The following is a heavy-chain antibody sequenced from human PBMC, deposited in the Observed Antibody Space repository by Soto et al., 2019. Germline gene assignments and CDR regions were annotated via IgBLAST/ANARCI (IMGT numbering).Heavy chain of an antibody. J-gene: IGHJ4*02. Sequence: GGSLRLSCAASGFTFSGYEMNWVRQAPGKGLEWVSYISSSGSTIYYADSVKGRFTISRDNAKNSLYLQMNSLRAEDTAVYYCARVGNYYDSSGYPDYWGQGTLVTVSS. CDR1: GFTFSGYE. V-gene: IGHV3-48*03. CDR2: ISSSGSTI. CDR3: ARVGNYYDSSGYPDY. D-gene: IGHD3-22*01.